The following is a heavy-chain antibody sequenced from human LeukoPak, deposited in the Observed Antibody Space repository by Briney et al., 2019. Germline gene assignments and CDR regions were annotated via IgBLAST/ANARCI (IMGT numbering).Heavy chain of an antibody. D-gene: IGHD4-11*01. CDR1: VFTFSSHS. V-gene: IGHV3-23*01. Sequence: GGSLRLSCAASVFTFSSHSMNWVRQAPWKGLEWVSSIRSSGDGTYYADSVKGRFTISRDNSKNTLYLQMNSLRVEDAAVYYCASRLPYYFNFWGQGTLVTVSS. CDR2: IRSSGDGT. J-gene: IGHJ4*02. CDR3: ASRLPYYFNF.